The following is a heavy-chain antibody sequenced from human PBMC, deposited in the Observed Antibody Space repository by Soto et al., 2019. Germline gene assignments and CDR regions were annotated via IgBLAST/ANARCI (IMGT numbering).Heavy chain of an antibody. CDR2: IYYSGST. CDR3: ARSVDP. J-gene: IGHJ5*02. V-gene: IGHV4-31*03. CDR1: GGSISSGGYY. Sequence: QVQLQESGPGLLKPSQTLSLTCTVSGGSISSGGYYWSWTRQHPGKGLEWIGYIYYSGSTSYKPSLETRVTISVDTSKNQSPLKLSSVTAADMAVYYCARSVDPWGQGTLVTVSS.